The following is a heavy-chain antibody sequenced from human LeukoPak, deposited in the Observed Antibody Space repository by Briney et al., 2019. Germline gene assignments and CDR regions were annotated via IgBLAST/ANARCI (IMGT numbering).Heavy chain of an antibody. CDR1: GGSISSSSYY. V-gene: IGHV4-39*07. CDR2: IYYSGST. J-gene: IGHJ5*02. Sequence: KPSETLSLTCTVSGGSISSSSYYWGWIRQPPGKGLEWVGSIYYSGSTYYNPSLKSRVTISVDTSKNQFSLKLSSVTAADTAVYYCARVMCYDFWSGYYCWFDPWGQGTLVTVSS. CDR3: ARVMCYDFWSGYYCWFDP. D-gene: IGHD3-3*01.